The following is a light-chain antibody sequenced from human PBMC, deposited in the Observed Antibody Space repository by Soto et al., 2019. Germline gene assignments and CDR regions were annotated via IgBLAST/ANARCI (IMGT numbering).Light chain of an antibody. CDR3: QRYDNVPLT. CDR2: DAI. Sequence: DIQMTQSPSSLSASVGDRVTITCQASQDISNYLNWYQQKPGQAPKLLIYDAINLETGVPSRFSGSGSGTDFTVTISSLQPEDIATYYCQRYDNVPLTFGGGTRVEIK. J-gene: IGKJ4*01. CDR1: QDISNY. V-gene: IGKV1-33*01.